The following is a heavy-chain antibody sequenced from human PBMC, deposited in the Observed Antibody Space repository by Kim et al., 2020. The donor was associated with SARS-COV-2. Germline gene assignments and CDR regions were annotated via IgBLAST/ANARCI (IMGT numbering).Heavy chain of an antibody. V-gene: IGHV5-51*01. Sequence: GESLKISCKGSGYSFNIYWIGWVRQMPGKCLEWMGIIYPGDSDTRYSPSFQGQVTISVDKSISTAYLQWSGLKASDTAMYYCARRSGYSSSWYFDYWGQGTLVTVSS. CDR3: ARRSGYSSSWYFDY. D-gene: IGHD6-13*01. CDR1: GYSFNIYW. J-gene: IGHJ4*02. CDR2: IYPGDSDT.